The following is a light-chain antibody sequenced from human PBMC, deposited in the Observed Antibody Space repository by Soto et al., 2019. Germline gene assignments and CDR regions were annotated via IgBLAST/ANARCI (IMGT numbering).Light chain of an antibody. CDR3: P. V-gene: IGKV1-5*01. CDR1: QSISSW. J-gene: IGKJ1*01. CDR2: DAS. Sequence: DIQMTQSPSTLSASVGDRVTITCRASQSISSWLAWYQQKPGKAPKLLIYDASSLESGVPSRFSGSGSGTEFTLTISSLQPDDFTTYYFPFGRGTKVEIK.